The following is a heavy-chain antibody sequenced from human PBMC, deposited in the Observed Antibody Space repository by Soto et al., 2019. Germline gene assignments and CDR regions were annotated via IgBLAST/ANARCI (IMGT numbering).Heavy chain of an antibody. CDR3: ARGVAGSGFDL. V-gene: IGHV6-1*01. D-gene: IGHD6-19*01. J-gene: IGHJ4*02. Sequence: SQTLSLTCAISGDSVSSNTAAWNWIKSSPSRGLGWLGRTYYRSNWRHDYAVSVKSRITVNPDTSKNHFSLQLNSVTPDDTAVYYCARGVAGSGFDLWGQGTLVTVPQ. CDR2: TYYRSNWRH. CDR1: GDSVSSNTAA.